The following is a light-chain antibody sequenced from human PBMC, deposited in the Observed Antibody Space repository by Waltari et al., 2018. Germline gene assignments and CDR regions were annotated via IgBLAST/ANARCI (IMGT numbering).Light chain of an antibody. Sequence: QSALPQPRSVSGSPGQSVTISCTGTSSDVGSYNYVSWYQQHPGKAPKLIIYDVIQRLSGVPDRFSGAKSGNTASLTISGLEADDEADYFCTSYAGAYTVFGGGTKLTVL. CDR3: TSYAGAYTV. CDR2: DVI. J-gene: IGLJ2*01. V-gene: IGLV2-11*01. CDR1: SSDVGSYNY.